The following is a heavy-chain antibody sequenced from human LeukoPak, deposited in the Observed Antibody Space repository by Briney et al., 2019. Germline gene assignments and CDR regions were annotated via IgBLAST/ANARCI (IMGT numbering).Heavy chain of an antibody. CDR2: IYYSGST. J-gene: IGHJ4*02. V-gene: IGHV4-59*06. CDR3: ARDHTAMSV. Sequence: TSETLSLTCTVSGGSISRYYWSWIRQHPGKGLEWIGYIYYSGSTYYNPSLKSRVTISVDTSKNQFSLKLSSVTAADTAVYYCARDHTAMSVWGQGTLVTVSS. CDR1: GGSISRYY. D-gene: IGHD5-18*01.